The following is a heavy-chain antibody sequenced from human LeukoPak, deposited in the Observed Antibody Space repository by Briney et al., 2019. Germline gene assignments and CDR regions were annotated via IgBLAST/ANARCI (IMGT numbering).Heavy chain of an antibody. CDR1: GFTFSTYG. J-gene: IGHJ4*02. V-gene: IGHV3-30*18. CDR3: AKDSQDYGLDY. CDR2: ISYDGSNK. Sequence: GGSLRLSCAASGFTFSTYGMHWVRQAPGKGLEWVAYISYDGSNKYYADSVKGRFTISRDNSKNTLYLQTNSLRAEDTAVYYCAKDSQDYGLDYWGQGTLVTVSS. D-gene: IGHD4-17*01.